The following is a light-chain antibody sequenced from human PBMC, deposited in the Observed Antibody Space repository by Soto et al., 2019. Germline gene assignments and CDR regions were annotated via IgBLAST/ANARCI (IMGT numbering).Light chain of an antibody. CDR1: SSDVGGYNY. CDR3: SAYTTRSAV. J-gene: IGLJ1*01. CDR2: EVT. V-gene: IGLV2-14*01. Sequence: QSALTQPVSVSGSPGQSITISCTGTSSDVGGYNYVSWYQQHPGKAPKLMIYEVTKRPSGVSNRFSGSKSGNTASLTISGLQAEDESDYYCSAYTTRSAVFGTGTKLTVL.